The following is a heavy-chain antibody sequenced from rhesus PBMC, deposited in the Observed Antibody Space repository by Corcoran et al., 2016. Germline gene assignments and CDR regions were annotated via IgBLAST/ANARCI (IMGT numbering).Heavy chain of an antibody. Sequence: QVQLQESGPGLVKPSATLSLTCAVSGGSISSGYGWGGIRQPPGKGRGWNGDIYGSIGSTYYNPSLKSRVTNSKDTSKNQFSLKLSSVTAADTAVYYCARNRGDYYFDYWGQGVLVTVSS. CDR1: GGSISSGYG. J-gene: IGHJ4*01. D-gene: IGHD3-34*01. CDR2: IYGSIGST. CDR3: ARNRGDYYFDY. V-gene: IGHV4S7*01.